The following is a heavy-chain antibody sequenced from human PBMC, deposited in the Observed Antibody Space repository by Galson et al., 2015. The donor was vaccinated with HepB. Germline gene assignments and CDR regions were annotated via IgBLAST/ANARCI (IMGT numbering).Heavy chain of an antibody. CDR2: ISSSSSYI. Sequence: LRLSCAASGFTFSSYSMNWVRQAPGKGLEWVSSISSSSSYIYYADSVKGRFTISRDNAKSSLYLQMNSLRAEDTAVYYCASRGYCSSTSCYGNYYFDYWGQGTLVTVSS. CDR1: GFTFSSYS. J-gene: IGHJ4*02. V-gene: IGHV3-21*01. D-gene: IGHD2-2*03. CDR3: ASRGYCSSTSCYGNYYFDY.